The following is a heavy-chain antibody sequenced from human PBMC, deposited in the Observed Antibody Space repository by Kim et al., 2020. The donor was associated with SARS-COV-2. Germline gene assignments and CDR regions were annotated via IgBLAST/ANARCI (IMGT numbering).Heavy chain of an antibody. CDR1: GGSISSSSYY. V-gene: IGHV4-39*01. D-gene: IGHD2-2*01. CDR2: IYYSGST. CDR3: ARARGSTSSGGGWFDP. Sequence: SETLSLTCTVSGGSISSSSYYWGWIRQPPGKGLEWIGRIYYSGSTYYNPSLKSRVTISVDTSKNQFSLKLSSVTAADRAVYYCARARGSTSSGGGWFDPWGQGTLVTVSS. J-gene: IGHJ5*02.